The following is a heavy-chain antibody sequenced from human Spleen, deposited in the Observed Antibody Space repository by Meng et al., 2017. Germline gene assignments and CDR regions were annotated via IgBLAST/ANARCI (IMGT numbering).Heavy chain of an antibody. CDR3: ARYSLDFPFDP. V-gene: IGHV3-9*01. CDR1: GFSFDYYA. Sequence: SLKISCAASGFSFDYYAMHWVRQAPGKGLEWVSSITWNSGSVGYADSVKGRFTISRDNAKNSLYLQMNSLRAEDTAVYYCARYSLDFPFDPWGQGTLVTVSS. CDR2: ITWNSGSV. J-gene: IGHJ5*02. D-gene: IGHD3-9*01.